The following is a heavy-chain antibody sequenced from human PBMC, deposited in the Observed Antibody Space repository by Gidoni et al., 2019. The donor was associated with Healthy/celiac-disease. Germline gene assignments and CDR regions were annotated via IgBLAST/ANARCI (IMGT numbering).Heavy chain of an antibody. V-gene: IGHV3-13*01. D-gene: IGHD5-12*01. J-gene: IGHJ3*02. CDR3: ARARGGYSGYEAFDI. Sequence: TGKGLEWVSAIGTAGDTYYPGSVKGRFTISRENAKNSLYLQMNSLRAGDTAVYYCARARGGYSGYEAFDIWGQGTMVTVSS. CDR2: IGTAGDT.